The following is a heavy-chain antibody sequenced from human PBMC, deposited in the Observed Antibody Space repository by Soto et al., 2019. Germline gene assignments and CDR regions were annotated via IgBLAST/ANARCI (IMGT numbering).Heavy chain of an antibody. CDR1: GYTFTSYY. Sequence: ASVKVSCKASGYTFTSYYMHWVRQAPGQGLEWMRIINPSGGSTSYAQKFQGRVTMTRDTSTSTVYMELSSLRSEDTAVYYCARDKPLVLRYFDWLSNGGFDYWGQGTLVTAPQ. CDR3: ARDKPLVLRYFDWLSNGGFDY. V-gene: IGHV1-46*01. D-gene: IGHD3-9*01. CDR2: INPSGGST. J-gene: IGHJ4*02.